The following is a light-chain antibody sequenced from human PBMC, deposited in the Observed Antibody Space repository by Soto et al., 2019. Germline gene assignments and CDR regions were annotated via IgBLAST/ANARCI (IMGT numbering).Light chain of an antibody. CDR1: QSVSSSY. V-gene: IGKV3-20*01. Sequence: PGERVTLSCRASQSVSSSYLTWYQQKPGQAPRLLIYGASTRATSIPARFSGSGSGTDFTLTISRLEPEDFAMYYCQQYGSSPQTFGQGTKVDIK. CDR2: GAS. CDR3: QQYGSSPQT. J-gene: IGKJ1*01.